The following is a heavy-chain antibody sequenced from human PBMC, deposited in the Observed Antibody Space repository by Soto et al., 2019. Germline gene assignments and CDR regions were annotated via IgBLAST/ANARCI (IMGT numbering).Heavy chain of an antibody. CDR1: GFTFSSYS. CDR2: ISSSSSTI. J-gene: IGHJ4*02. D-gene: IGHD3-10*01. CDR3: ARFRGPGYFDY. V-gene: IGHV3-48*01. Sequence: EVQLVESGGGLVQPGGSLRLSCAASGFTFSSYSMNWVRQAPGKGLEWVSYISSSSSTIYYADSVKGRFTISRDNAKNSLYLQMNSLRAEDTAVYYCARFRGPGYFDYWGQGTLVTVSS.